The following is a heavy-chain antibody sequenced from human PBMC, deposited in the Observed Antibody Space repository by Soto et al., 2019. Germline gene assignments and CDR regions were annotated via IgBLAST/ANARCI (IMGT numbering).Heavy chain of an antibody. D-gene: IGHD5-18*01. Sequence: PSETLSLTCTVSGGSISSGAYYWSWIRQHPGKGLEWIGYIYYSGSTYYNPSLKSRVTISVDTSKNQFSLKLSSVTAADTAVYYCARVYVDTAMVPASTFDYWGQGTLVTVSS. J-gene: IGHJ4*02. CDR3: ARVYVDTAMVPASTFDY. CDR1: GGSISSGAYY. V-gene: IGHV4-31*03. CDR2: IYYSGST.